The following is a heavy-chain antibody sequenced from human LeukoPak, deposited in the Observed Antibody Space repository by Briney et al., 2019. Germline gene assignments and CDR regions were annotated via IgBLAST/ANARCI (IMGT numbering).Heavy chain of an antibody. Sequence: PGGSLRLSCAASGFIFSRNGMHWVRQAPGKGLEWVAFIRYDGSNKYYADSVKGRFTISRDNSKNTLYLQMNSLRAEDTAVYYCAKDIEYSSSSAFDYWGQGTLVTVSS. J-gene: IGHJ4*02. V-gene: IGHV3-30*02. CDR3: AKDIEYSSSSAFDY. CDR2: IRYDGSNK. CDR1: GFIFSRNG. D-gene: IGHD6-6*01.